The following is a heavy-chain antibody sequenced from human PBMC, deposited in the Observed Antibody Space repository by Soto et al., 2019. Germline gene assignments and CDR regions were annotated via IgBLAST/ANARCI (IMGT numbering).Heavy chain of an antibody. CDR2: IDPSDSYT. V-gene: IGHV5-10-1*01. CDR3: ARQKHNVDTVDFDY. Sequence: VESLKISCKGSGYIFTSYWISWVLQMPVKVLEWMGRIDPSDSYTNYSPSFQGHVTISADKSISTAYLQWSSLKASDTAMYYCARQKHNVDTVDFDYWGQGTLVTVSS. CDR1: GYIFTSYW. D-gene: IGHD5-18*01. J-gene: IGHJ4*02.